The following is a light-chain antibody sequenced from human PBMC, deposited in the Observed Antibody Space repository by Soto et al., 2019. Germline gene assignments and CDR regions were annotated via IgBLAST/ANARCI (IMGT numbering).Light chain of an antibody. J-gene: IGKJ1*01. Sequence: EIVLTQSPATLSVSAGERATLSCRPSQSVPFNLAWYQQKPGQPPKLLIYAESTLPTGIPSRFSGRKSGTEFTPPISSLQSEDFAVYYCQQRSNWPQTFGQGTKV. V-gene: IGKV3-15*01. CDR3: QQRSNWPQT. CDR2: AES. CDR1: QSVPFN.